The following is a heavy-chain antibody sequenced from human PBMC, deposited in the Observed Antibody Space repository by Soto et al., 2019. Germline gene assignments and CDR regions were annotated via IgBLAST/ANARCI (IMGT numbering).Heavy chain of an antibody. J-gene: IGHJ4*02. CDR2: IYYCGST. CDR1: GGPLSSGDYY. Sequence: SETLSLTCTVSGGPLSSGDYYWSWIRQPPGKGQEWIGYIYYCGSTYYNPSLKSRVTISVDTSKNQCSLKLSSVTAADMSVYYCARAPSYGDYQTAYFDYWGQGTLVTVS. V-gene: IGHV4-30-4*01. CDR3: ARAPSYGDYQTAYFDY. D-gene: IGHD4-17*01.